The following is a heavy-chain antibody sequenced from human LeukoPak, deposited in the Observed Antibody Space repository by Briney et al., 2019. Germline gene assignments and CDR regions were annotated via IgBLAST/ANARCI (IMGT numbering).Heavy chain of an antibody. CDR1: GGTFSSYA. D-gene: IGHD6-13*01. Sequence: ASVKVPCKASGGTFSSYAINWVRQAPGQGLEWMGRIVPIFGTTNYAQKFQGRVTITTDESTSTAYMELSSLRSEDTAVYYCARDRGERGSSWSLPAHGFDIWGQGTMVTVSS. CDR3: ARDRGERGSSWSLPAHGFDI. CDR2: IVPIFGTT. J-gene: IGHJ3*02. V-gene: IGHV1-69*05.